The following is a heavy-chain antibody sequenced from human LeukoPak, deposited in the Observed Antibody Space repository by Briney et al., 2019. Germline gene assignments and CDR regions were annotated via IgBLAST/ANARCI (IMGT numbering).Heavy chain of an antibody. CDR2: ISYDGSNK. D-gene: IGHD1-26*01. CDR3: ARDLGGSYYNPAFYFDY. Sequence: GGSLRLSCAASGFTFSSYAMHWVRQAPGKGLEWVAVISYDGSNKCYADSVKGRFTISRDNSKNTLYLQMNSLRAEDTAVYYCARDLGGSYYNPAFYFDYWGQGTLVTVSS. J-gene: IGHJ4*02. CDR1: GFTFSSYA. V-gene: IGHV3-30-3*01.